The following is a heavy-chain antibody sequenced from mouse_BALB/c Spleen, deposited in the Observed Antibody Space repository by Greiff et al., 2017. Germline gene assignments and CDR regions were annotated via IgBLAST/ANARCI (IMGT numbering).Heavy chain of an antibody. D-gene: IGHD2-3*01. CDR3: ARDGYYGAMDY. Sequence: EVKLMESGGGLVKPGGSLKLSCAASGFTFSSYAMSWVRQTPEKRLEWVASISSGGSTYYPDSVKGRFTISRDNARNILYLQMSSLRSEDTAMYYCARDGYYGAMDYWGQGTSVTVSS. CDR1: GFTFSSYA. V-gene: IGHV5-6-5*01. J-gene: IGHJ4*01. CDR2: ISSGGST.